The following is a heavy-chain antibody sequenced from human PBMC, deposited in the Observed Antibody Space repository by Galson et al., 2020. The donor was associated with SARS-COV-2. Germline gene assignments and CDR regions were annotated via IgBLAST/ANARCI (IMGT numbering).Heavy chain of an antibody. Sequence: SQTLSLTCTVSGDSVTSGDYYYIWIRQPAGKGLEWIGDIYTNGGTSYNPSLKGRVTISLDPSNNQYSLNLRSVTAADTALFFCARVSADRYDWNFTWGQGRLVTVSS. CDR2: IYTNGGT. V-gene: IGHV4-61*09. D-gene: IGHD1-7*01. CDR3: ARVSADRYDWNFT. CDR1: GDSVTSGDYY. J-gene: IGHJ5*02.